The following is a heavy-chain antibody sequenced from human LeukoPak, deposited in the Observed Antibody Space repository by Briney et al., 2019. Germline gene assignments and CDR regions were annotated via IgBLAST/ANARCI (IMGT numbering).Heavy chain of an antibody. CDR1: GFTFSSYS. CDR2: ISSSSSYI. D-gene: IGHD3-22*01. V-gene: IGHV3-21*01. J-gene: IGHJ4*02. Sequence: GGSLRLSCAASGFTFSSYSMNWVRQAPGKGLEWVSSISSSSSYIYYADSVKGRFTISRDNTKNSLYLQMNSLRAEDTAVYYCARPYYYDSSGYCYLFDYWGQGTLVTVSS. CDR3: ARPYYYDSSGYCYLFDY.